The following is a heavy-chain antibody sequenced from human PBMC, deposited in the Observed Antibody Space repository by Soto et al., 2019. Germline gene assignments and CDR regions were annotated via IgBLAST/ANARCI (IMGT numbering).Heavy chain of an antibody. CDR2: ISGSGGST. D-gene: IGHD2-2*02. CDR3: AKDSSGGDCSSTSCYIWFDP. V-gene: IGHV3-23*01. CDR1: GFTFSSYA. Sequence: EVQLLESGGGLVQPGGSLRLSCAASGFTFSSYAMSWVRQAPGKGLEWVSAISGSGGSTYYADSVKGRFTISRDNSKNKMYLQMTSLRAEDTAVYYCAKDSSGGDCSSTSCYIWFDPWGQGTLVTVSS. J-gene: IGHJ5*02.